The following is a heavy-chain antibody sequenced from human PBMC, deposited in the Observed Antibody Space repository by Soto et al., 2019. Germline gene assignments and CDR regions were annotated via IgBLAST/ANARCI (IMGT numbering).Heavy chain of an antibody. V-gene: IGHV3-7*03. D-gene: IGHD2-8*01. J-gene: IGHJ6*02. CDR1: GFTFSMYS. CDR2: IPQDGVDG. Sequence: GGSLRLSCEVSGFTFSMYSMSWVRQSPGKGLEWVAKIPQDGVDGHYADSVKGRFIISRDNDKNSLHLQLNNLRAEDTAVYYCARDHLLMAAHGFFYGSDVWGRGGTVTVSS. CDR3: ARDHLLMAAHGFFYGSDV.